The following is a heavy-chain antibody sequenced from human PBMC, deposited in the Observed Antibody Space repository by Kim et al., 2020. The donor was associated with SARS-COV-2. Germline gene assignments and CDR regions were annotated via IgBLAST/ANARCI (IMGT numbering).Heavy chain of an antibody. CDR1: GGSFSGYY. D-gene: IGHD3-22*01. V-gene: IGHV4-34*01. CDR3: ARLDSSGYHFDY. J-gene: IGHJ4*02. Sequence: SETLSLTCAVYGGSFSGYYWSWIRQPPGKGLEWIGEINHSGSTNYNPSLKSRVTISVDTSKNQFSLKLSSVTAADTAVYYCARLDSSGYHFDYWGQGTLVTVSS. CDR2: INHSGST.